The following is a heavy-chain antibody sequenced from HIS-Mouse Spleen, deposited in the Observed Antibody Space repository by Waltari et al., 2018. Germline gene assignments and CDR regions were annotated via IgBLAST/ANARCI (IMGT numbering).Heavy chain of an antibody. CDR2: IYYSGST. J-gene: IGHJ3*02. CDR1: GGSISRGGYY. Sequence: QVQLQESGPGLVKPSQTLSLTCTVSGGSISRGGYYWTWIRQHPGKGLEWIGYIYYSGSTYYNPSLKSRVTISVDTSKNQFSLKLSSVTAADTAVYYCATPGLRDDAFDIWGQGTMVTVSS. CDR3: ATPGLRDDAFDI. V-gene: IGHV4-31*03.